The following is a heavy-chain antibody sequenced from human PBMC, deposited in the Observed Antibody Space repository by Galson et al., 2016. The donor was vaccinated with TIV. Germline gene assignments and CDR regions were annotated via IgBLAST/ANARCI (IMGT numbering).Heavy chain of an antibody. J-gene: IGHJ4*02. D-gene: IGHD3-10*02. CDR1: GFTFGSYG. V-gene: IGHV3-33*08. CDR3: ARVFADYYVDY. Sequence: SLRLSCAASGFTFGSYGMHWVRQAPGKGLEWVEFIWYDGSDKNYGDSVKGRFTISRDNSKNTLYLQMNRLRAEDTAVYYCARVFADYYVDYWGQGTLVTVSS. CDR2: IWYDGSDK.